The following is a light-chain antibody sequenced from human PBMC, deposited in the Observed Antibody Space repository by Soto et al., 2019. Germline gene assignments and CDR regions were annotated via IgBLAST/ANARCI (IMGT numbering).Light chain of an antibody. CDR2: GAS. CDR3: QPSYSSLYT. J-gene: IGKJ2*01. V-gene: IGKV1-39*01. Sequence: DLQMTQSPSSLSASVGDRVTITCRASQIINTYLNWYQQKPGKPPKLLIFGASSLRSGDPSRFSGTGSGTDFTLTIDSLQPDDFASYYCQPSYSSLYTCGQGTKLEIK. CDR1: QIINTY.